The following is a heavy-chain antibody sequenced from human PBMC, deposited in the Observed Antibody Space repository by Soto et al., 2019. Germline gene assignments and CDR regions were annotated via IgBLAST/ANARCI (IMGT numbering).Heavy chain of an antibody. D-gene: IGHD6-19*01. Sequence: SETLSLTCTVSGGSISSSSYYWGWIRQPPGKGLEWIGSIYYSGSTYYNPSLKSRVTISVDTSKNQFSLKLSSVTAADTAVYYCARGFSSGWYGGAFDIWGQGTMVTVSS. CDR1: GGSISSSSYY. CDR2: IYYSGST. CDR3: ARGFSSGWYGGAFDI. J-gene: IGHJ3*02. V-gene: IGHV4-39*01.